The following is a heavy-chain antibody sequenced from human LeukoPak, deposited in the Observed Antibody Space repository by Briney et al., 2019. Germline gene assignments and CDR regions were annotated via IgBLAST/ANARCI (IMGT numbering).Heavy chain of an antibody. CDR3: ARGLYVWGRRCWFDP. J-gene: IGHJ5*02. Sequence: SETLSLTCAVYGGSFSGYYWSWIRQPPGKGLEWIGEINHSGSTNYNPSLKSRVTISVDTSKNQFSLKLSSVTAADTAVYYCARGLYVWGRRCWFDPWGQGTLVTVSS. CDR2: INHSGST. D-gene: IGHD3-16*01. CDR1: GGSFSGYY. V-gene: IGHV4-34*01.